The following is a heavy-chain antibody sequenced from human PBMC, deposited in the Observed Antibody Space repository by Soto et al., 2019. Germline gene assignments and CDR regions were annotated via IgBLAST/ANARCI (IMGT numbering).Heavy chain of an antibody. CDR2: VANSGTT. V-gene: IGHV4-61*01. CDR1: GDSVGSRTSY. Sequence: SETLSLTCTVSGDSVGSRTSYWSWIRQPPGKGLEWIGYVANSGTTNYNPSLKSRVTLSLDTSNNQFYLKLASVTAADTAVYYSAMAGNYRYFDSWGQGVLVTVS. J-gene: IGHJ4*02. D-gene: IGHD1-7*01. CDR3: AMAGNYRYFDS.